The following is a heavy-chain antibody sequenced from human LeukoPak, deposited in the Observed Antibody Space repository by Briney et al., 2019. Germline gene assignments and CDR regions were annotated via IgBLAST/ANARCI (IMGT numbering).Heavy chain of an antibody. CDR1: GFTFSDYW. Sequence: PGGSLRLSCAASGFTFSDYWMSWVRQAPGKGLEWVANINQEGSEKYYEDSVKGRFTISRDNAKNSLYLQMNSLRVEDTAVYYCARDRVWTVLYWGQGTLVTVSS. V-gene: IGHV3-7*01. CDR2: INQEGSEK. J-gene: IGHJ4*02. D-gene: IGHD6-13*01. CDR3: ARDRVWTVLY.